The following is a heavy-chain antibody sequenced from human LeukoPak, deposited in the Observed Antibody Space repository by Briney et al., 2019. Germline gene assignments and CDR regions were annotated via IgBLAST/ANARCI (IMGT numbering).Heavy chain of an antibody. D-gene: IGHD3-22*01. CDR1: GGSISSYY. Sequence: SETLSLTCTVSGGSISSYYWSWIRQPPGKGLEWIGYIYYSGSTNYNPSLKSRVTISADTSKNQFSLKRSSVTAADTAVYYCARAMIVAIGAFDIWGQGTMVTVSS. J-gene: IGHJ3*02. CDR2: IYYSGST. V-gene: IGHV4-59*01. CDR3: ARAMIVAIGAFDI.